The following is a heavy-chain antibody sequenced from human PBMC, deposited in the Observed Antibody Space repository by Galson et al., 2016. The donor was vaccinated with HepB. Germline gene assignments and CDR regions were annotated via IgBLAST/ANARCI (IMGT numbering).Heavy chain of an antibody. CDR1: GASVSHEY. J-gene: IGHJ4*02. CDR2: INYNGDT. CDR3: VKGPRFVFTH. V-gene: IGHV4-59*02. Sequence: SETLSLTCTVSGASVSHEYWYWIRQPPGNGLEWMGYINYNGDTDYKPSLKSRITISRDTSKDHFSLTLNSVTAADTAVYFCVKGPRFVFTHWGQGALVTVS. D-gene: IGHD3-3*01.